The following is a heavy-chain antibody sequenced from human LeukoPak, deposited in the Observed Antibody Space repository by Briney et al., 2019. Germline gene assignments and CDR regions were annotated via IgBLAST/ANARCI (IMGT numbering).Heavy chain of an antibody. D-gene: IGHD6-19*01. V-gene: IGHV3-23*01. CDR1: GFTFTSFT. Sequence: GGSLRLSCAASGFTFTSFTMSWVRQTPGKGLEWVSSISGTGGNTYYADSVKGRFTISRDNPRNTLYLQMNSLRAEDTAVYYCAKDHGVAVTGMYYWGQGTLVTVSS. J-gene: IGHJ4*02. CDR3: AKDHGVAVTGMYY. CDR2: ISGTGGNT.